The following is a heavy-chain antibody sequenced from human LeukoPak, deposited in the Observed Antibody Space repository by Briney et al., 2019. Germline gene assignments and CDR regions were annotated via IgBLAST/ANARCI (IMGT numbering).Heavy chain of an antibody. V-gene: IGHV4-59*01. D-gene: IGHD3-9*01. Sequence: SETLSLTCTVSGGSISSYYWSWIRQPPGKGLEWIGYIYYSGSTNYNPSLKSRVTISVDTSKNQFSLKLSSVTAADTAVYYCARALAILDAFDIRGQGAMVTVSS. CDR1: GGSISSYY. CDR2: IYYSGST. CDR3: ARALAILDAFDI. J-gene: IGHJ3*02.